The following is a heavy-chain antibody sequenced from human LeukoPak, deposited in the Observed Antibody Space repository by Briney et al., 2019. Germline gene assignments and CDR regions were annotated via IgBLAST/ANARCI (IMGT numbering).Heavy chain of an antibody. V-gene: IGHV3-30*03. D-gene: IGHD3-9*01. J-gene: IGHJ6*02. Sequence: TGGSLRLSCAASGFTFSSYGMHWVRQAPGKGLEWVAVISYDGSNKYYADSVKGRFTISRDNSKNTLYLQMNSLRAEDTAVYYCTTDRHYDILTGDNYGMDVWGQGTTVTVSS. CDR3: TTDRHYDILTGDNYGMDV. CDR1: GFTFSSYG. CDR2: ISYDGSNK.